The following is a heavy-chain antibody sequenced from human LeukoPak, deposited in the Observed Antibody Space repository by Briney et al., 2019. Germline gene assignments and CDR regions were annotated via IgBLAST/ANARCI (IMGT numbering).Heavy chain of an antibody. D-gene: IGHD3-3*01. CDR3: ASSITIFGVVIPPFDY. Sequence: GGSLRLSCAASGFTFSSYSMNWVRQAPGKGLEWLSYISSSSSTIYYADSVKGRFTISRDNAKNSLYLQMNSLRAEDTAVYYCASSITIFGVVIPPFDYWGQGTLVTVSS. J-gene: IGHJ4*02. V-gene: IGHV3-48*01. CDR2: ISSSSSTI. CDR1: GFTFSSYS.